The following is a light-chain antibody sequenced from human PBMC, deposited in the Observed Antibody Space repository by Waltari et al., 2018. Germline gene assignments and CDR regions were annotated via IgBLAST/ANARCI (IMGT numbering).Light chain of an antibody. CDR3: CSYRGNSTFV. V-gene: IGLV2-23*03. CDR2: EGV. CDR1: TNNIGTYNL. Sequence: QTALTQPASVSGSPGQSITISCAGATNNIGTYNLVSWYQQNPDMAPKLIIFEGVKRPSGFSNRFSGSKSGNTASLTISGLQTEDEADYYCCSYRGNSTFVFGGGTKLTVL. J-gene: IGLJ2*01.